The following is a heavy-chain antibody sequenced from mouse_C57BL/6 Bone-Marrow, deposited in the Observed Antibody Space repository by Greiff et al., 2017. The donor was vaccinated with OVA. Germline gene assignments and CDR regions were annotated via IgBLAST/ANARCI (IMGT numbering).Heavy chain of an antibody. V-gene: IGHV1-64*01. Sequence: QVQLQQPGAELVKPGASVKLSCKASGYTFTSYWMHWVKQRPGQGLEWIGMIHPNSGSTNYNEKFKSKATLTVDKSSSTAYMQLSSLTSEDSAVYYCARSRGYYYGSSYPLDYWGQGTSVTVSS. CDR1: GYTFTSYW. J-gene: IGHJ4*01. D-gene: IGHD1-1*01. CDR2: IHPNSGST. CDR3: ARSRGYYYGSSYPLDY.